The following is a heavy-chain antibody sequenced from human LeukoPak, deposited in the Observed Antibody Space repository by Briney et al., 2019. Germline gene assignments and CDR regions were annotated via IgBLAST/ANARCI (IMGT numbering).Heavy chain of an antibody. Sequence: GGSLRLSCAASGFTFSDYYMSWIRQAPGKGLEWVSYISSSGSTIYYADSVKGRFTISRDNAKNSLYLQMKSLRAEDTAVYYCARDPSKTTVTFDYWGQGTLVTVSS. V-gene: IGHV3-11*01. D-gene: IGHD4-17*01. CDR1: GFTFSDYY. CDR2: ISSSGSTI. J-gene: IGHJ4*02. CDR3: ARDPSKTTVTFDY.